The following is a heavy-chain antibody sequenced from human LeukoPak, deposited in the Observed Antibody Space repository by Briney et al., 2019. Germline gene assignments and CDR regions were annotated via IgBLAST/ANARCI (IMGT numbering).Heavy chain of an antibody. CDR3: ARSGIAAASDAFDI. J-gene: IGHJ3*02. V-gene: IGHV3-33*01. CDR2: IWYDGSNK. CDR1: GFTFSSYG. D-gene: IGHD6-13*01. Sequence: GGSLRLSCAASGFTFSSYGMHWVRQAPGKGLEWVAVIWYDGSNKYYADSVKGRFTISRDNSKNTLYLQMNSLRAEDTAVYYCARSGIAAASDAFDIWGQGTMVTVSS.